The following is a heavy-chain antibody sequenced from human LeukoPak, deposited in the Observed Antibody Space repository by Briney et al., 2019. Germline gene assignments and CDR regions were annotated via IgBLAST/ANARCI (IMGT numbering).Heavy chain of an antibody. J-gene: IGHJ4*02. V-gene: IGHV1-8*01. Sequence: GASVKVSCKASGYTFTSYDINWVRQATGQGLEWMGWMNPNSGNTGYAQKFQGRVTMTRNASISTAYMELSSLRSEDTAVYYCARPSIAARPALGYWGQGTLVTVSS. CDR1: GYTFTSYD. D-gene: IGHD6-6*01. CDR2: MNPNSGNT. CDR3: ARPSIAARPALGY.